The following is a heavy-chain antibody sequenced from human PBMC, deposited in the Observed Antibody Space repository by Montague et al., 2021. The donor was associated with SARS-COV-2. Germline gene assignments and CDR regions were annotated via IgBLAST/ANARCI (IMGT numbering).Heavy chain of an antibody. D-gene: IGHD2-15*01. J-gene: IGHJ6*02. V-gene: IGHV4-34*01. CDR1: GGSFSGYY. Sequence: SETLSLTCAVYGGSFSGYYWSWIRQPPGKGLEWIGEINHSGSTNYNPSLKSRVTISVDTSKNQFSLKLSSVTAADTAVYYCARGPVDDNCSGGSCYSRYYYGMDVWAKGPRSPSP. CDR3: ARGPVDDNCSGGSCYSRYYYGMDV. CDR2: INHSGST.